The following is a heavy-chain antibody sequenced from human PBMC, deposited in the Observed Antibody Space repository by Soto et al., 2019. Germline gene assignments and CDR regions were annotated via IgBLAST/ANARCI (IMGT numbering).Heavy chain of an antibody. V-gene: IGHV4-4*07. Sequence: SSETLSLTCTVSGGSMSSYYWSWIRQPAGKGLEWIGRIHSSGSTNYNPSLKSRVTMSVDTSNNQFSLKLTSVTAADSAVYFCARVKTVDYYGTGVWGQGTTVTVSS. CDR3: ARVKTVDYYGTGV. J-gene: IGHJ6*02. CDR2: IHSSGST. D-gene: IGHD1-1*01. CDR1: GGSMSSYY.